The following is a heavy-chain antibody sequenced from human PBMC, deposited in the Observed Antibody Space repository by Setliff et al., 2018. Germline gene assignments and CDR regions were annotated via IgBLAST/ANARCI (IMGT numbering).Heavy chain of an antibody. Sequence: SETLSLTCTVSGGSISSGDYYWSWIRQPPGKGLEWIGYIYYSGSTYYNPSLKSQVTISVDTSKNQFPLTLSSVTAADTAVYYCAREAPGYAFDIWGQGTMVTVSS. J-gene: IGHJ3*02. D-gene: IGHD1-1*01. CDR1: GGSISSGDYY. CDR2: IYYSGST. CDR3: AREAPGYAFDI. V-gene: IGHV4-30-4*08.